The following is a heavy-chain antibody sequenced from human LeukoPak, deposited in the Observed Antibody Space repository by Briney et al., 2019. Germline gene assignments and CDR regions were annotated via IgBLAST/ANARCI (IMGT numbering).Heavy chain of an antibody. J-gene: IGHJ4*02. V-gene: IGHV4-39*01. Sequence: SETLSLTCTVSGGSIRSTSYYWGWIRQPPGKGLEWIGSIYYSGSTYYNPSLKSRVTISVDTSKNQFSLKLSSVTAADTAVYYCARRSAARYYRGQGTLVTVSS. D-gene: IGHD6-6*01. CDR1: GGSIRSTSYY. CDR2: IYYSGST. CDR3: ARRSAARYY.